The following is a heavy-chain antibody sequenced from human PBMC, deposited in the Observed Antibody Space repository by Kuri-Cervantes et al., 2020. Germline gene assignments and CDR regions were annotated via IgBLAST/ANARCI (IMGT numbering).Heavy chain of an antibody. CDR2: ISSSSSYI. CDR1: GFTFSSYS. D-gene: IGHD1-14*01. CDR3: ARDRRSELISGVHQWYFDL. V-gene: IGHV3-21*01. Sequence: GGSLRLSCAASGFTFSSYSMNWVRQAPGKGLEWVSSISSSSSYIYYADSVKGRFTISRDNAKNSLYLQMNSLRAGDTAVYYCARDRRSELISGVHQWYFDLWGRGTLVTVSS. J-gene: IGHJ2*01.